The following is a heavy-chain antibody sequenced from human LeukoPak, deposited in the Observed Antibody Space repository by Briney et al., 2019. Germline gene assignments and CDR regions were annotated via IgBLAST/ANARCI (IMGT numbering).Heavy chain of an antibody. CDR2: IYYSGST. Sequence: SETLSLTCTVSGGSISSYYWSWIRQPPGKGLEWIGYIYYSGSTNYNPSLKSRVTISVDTSKNQFSLKLSSVTAADTAVYYCARHHDFWSGNNWFDPWGQGTLVTVSS. CDR3: ARHHDFWSGNNWFDP. J-gene: IGHJ5*02. V-gene: IGHV4-59*08. D-gene: IGHD3-3*01. CDR1: GGSISSYY.